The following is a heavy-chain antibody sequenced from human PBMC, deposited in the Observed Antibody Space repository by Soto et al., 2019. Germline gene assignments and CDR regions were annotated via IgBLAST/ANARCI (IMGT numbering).Heavy chain of an antibody. CDR3: ATTPGGGGY. CDR1: GFTVSNNY. D-gene: IGHD2-15*01. V-gene: IGHV3-53*01. CDR2: IYSGGYT. J-gene: IGHJ4*02. Sequence: EVQLVESGGGLIQPGGSLRLSCAVSGFTVSNNYMSWVRQAPGKGLEGVSVIYSGGYTAYGDSVKGRFTISRDNSKNPLYLQINTRGAADSAVFFGATTPGGGGYWGQGTLVTVSS.